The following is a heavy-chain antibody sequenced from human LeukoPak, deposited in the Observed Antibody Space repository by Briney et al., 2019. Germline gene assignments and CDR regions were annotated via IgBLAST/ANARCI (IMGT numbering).Heavy chain of an antibody. CDR2: IWYDGSNK. CDR3: ARDVDTVMVVNY. D-gene: IGHD5-18*01. V-gene: IGHV3-30*02. CDR1: GFTFSSYG. Sequence: GGSLRLSCAASGFTFSSYGMHWVRQAPGKGLEWVAFIWYDGSNKYYADSVKGRFTISRDNSKSTLHLQMNSLRVEDTAVYYCARDVDTVMVVNYWGQGTLVTVSS. J-gene: IGHJ4*02.